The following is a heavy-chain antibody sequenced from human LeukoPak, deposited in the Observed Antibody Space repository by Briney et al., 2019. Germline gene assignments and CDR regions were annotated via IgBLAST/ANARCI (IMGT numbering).Heavy chain of an antibody. J-gene: IGHJ4*02. Sequence: GGSLRLSCAASGFTFNTYAIHWVRQAPGKGLEWVAVISYDGSNKDYTDSVKGRFTISRDNSKSTLYLHMNSLRAEDTAVYYCARGPDSITIFAVVSTPFDYWGQGTLVTVSS. CDR2: ISYDGSNK. D-gene: IGHD3-3*01. V-gene: IGHV3-30*04. CDR1: GFTFNTYA. CDR3: ARGPDSITIFAVVSTPFDY.